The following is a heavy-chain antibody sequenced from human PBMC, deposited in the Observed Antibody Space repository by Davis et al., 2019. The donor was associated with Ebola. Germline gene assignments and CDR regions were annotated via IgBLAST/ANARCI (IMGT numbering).Heavy chain of an antibody. V-gene: IGHV5-51*01. CDR2: IYPGDSDT. CDR3: ALLPYRSTWNDGFDI. Sequence: GGSLRLSCKGSGYSFTTYWIGWVRQAPGKGLEWVGIIYPGDSDTRYSPSFQGQVTISADRSISTAYLQWSSLMASDTAIYYCALLPYRSTWNDGFDIWGQGTMVTVSS. D-gene: IGHD6-19*01. J-gene: IGHJ3*02. CDR1: GYSFTTYW.